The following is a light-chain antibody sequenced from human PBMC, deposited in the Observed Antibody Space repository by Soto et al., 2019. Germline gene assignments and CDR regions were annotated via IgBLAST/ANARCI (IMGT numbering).Light chain of an antibody. V-gene: IGLV2-14*03. Sequence: QSAPTQPASVSGSPGQSITISCTGTSSDIGLNNYVSWYQQHPGKAPALIIYAVTYRPSGVSSRFSGSKSGDTASLTISGLCTEDEADYYCTSHSDSRPVVFGGGTKLTVL. CDR3: TSHSDSRPVV. J-gene: IGLJ2*01. CDR1: SSDIGLNNY. CDR2: AVT.